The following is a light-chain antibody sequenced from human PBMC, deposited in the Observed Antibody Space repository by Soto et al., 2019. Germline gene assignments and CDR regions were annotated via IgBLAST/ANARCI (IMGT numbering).Light chain of an antibody. CDR1: SSDVGGYNY. CDR2: DVS. V-gene: IGLV2-14*01. Sequence: QSALTQPASVSGSPGQSITISCTGTSSDVGGYNYVSWYQQHPGKAPKLMIYDVSNRPSGVSNRFSGSKSGNTASLSISGRQAEDEADYYYCSYTSGSSNWVFGGGTKRTVL. J-gene: IGLJ3*02. CDR3: CSYTSGSSNWV.